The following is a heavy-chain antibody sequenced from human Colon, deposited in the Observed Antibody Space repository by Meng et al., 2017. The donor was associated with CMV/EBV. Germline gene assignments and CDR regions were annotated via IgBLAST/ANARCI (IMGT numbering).Heavy chain of an antibody. CDR3: ARGRNGWLLPLDS. J-gene: IGHJ4*02. CDR1: GGAFYAYH. Sequence: VELRAGVAGLWRPSESLSPTCAIAGGAFYAYHVTWLRRPPGKGLEWIVELNHSGSTNYTPSLKSRVTRSIDTSKWHLSLRLTSVTAADTAVYYCARGRNGWLLPLDSWGQGTLVTVSS. V-gene: IGHV4-34*01. D-gene: IGHD3-3*01. CDR2: LNHSGST.